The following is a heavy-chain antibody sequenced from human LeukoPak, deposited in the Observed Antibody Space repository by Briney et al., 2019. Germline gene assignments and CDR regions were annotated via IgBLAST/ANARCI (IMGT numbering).Heavy chain of an antibody. Sequence: SETLSLTCTVSGGSISSYYWSWIRQPPGKGLEWIGYIYYSGSTNYNPSLKSRVTISVDTSKNQFSLKLSSVTAADTAVYYCARVLLWFGNEAFDPWGQGTLVTVSS. D-gene: IGHD3-10*01. CDR3: ARVLLWFGNEAFDP. CDR1: GGSISSYY. V-gene: IGHV4-59*08. J-gene: IGHJ5*02. CDR2: IYYSGST.